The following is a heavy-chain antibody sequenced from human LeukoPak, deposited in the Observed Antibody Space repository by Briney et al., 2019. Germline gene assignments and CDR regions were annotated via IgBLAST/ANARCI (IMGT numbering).Heavy chain of an antibody. Sequence: GASVKVSCKASGYTFTSYGISWVRQAPGQGLEWMGWISAYNGNTNYAQKLQGRVTMTTDTSTSTAYMELRSLRSDDTAVYYCARDLDRGITGTTEWFDPWGQGTLVTVSS. J-gene: IGHJ5*02. CDR3: ARDLDRGITGTTEWFDP. CDR1: GYTFTSYG. D-gene: IGHD1-7*01. V-gene: IGHV1-18*01. CDR2: ISAYNGNT.